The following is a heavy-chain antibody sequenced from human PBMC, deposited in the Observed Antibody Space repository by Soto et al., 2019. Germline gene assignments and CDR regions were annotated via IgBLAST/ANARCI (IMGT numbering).Heavy chain of an antibody. V-gene: IGHV3-30-3*01. CDR3: ARDGGRFLDPRHYYYYGMDV. J-gene: IGHJ6*02. Sequence: GSLRLSCAASGFTFSSYAMHWVRQAPGKGLEWVAVISYDGSNKYYADSVKGRFTISRDNSKNTLYLQMNSLRAEDTAVYYCARDGGRFLDPRHYYYYGMDVWGQGTTVTVSS. CDR1: GFTFSSYA. D-gene: IGHD3-3*01. CDR2: ISYDGSNK.